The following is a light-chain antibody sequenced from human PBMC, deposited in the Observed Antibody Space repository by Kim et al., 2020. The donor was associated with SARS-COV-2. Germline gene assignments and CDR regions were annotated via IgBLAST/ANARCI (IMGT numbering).Light chain of an antibody. Sequence: QSALTQPASVSGSPGQSITISCTGTSSDVGGYNYVSWYQQHPGKAPKLMIYDVNKRPSGVSNRFSGSKSGNTASLTISGLQAEDEADYYCSSYTTSSTVFGTGTKVTVL. CDR1: SSDVGGYNY. J-gene: IGLJ1*01. CDR2: DVN. V-gene: IGLV2-14*01. CDR3: SSYTTSSTV.